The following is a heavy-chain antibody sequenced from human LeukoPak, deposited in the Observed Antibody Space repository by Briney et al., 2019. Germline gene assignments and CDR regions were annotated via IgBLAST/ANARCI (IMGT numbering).Heavy chain of an antibody. CDR1: GGSFSGYY. V-gene: IGHV4-34*01. J-gene: IGHJ4*02. CDR3: ARDVHDFWSGYYTRYFDY. CDR2: INHSGST. D-gene: IGHD3-3*01. Sequence: PSETLSLTCAVYGGSFSGYYWSWIRQPPGKGLEWIGEINHSGSTNYNPSLKSRVTISVDTSKNQFSLKLSSVTAADTAVYYCARDVHDFWSGYYTRYFDYWGQGTLVTVSS.